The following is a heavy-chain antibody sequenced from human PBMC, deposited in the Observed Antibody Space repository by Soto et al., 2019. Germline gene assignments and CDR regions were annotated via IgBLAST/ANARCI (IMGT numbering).Heavy chain of an antibody. CDR2: ISGSGGST. D-gene: IGHD6-25*01. Sequence: GGSLRLSCAASGFTFSSYAMSWVRQAPGKGLEWVSAISGSGGSTYYADSVKGRFTISRDNSKNTLYLQMNSLRAEDTAVYYCAKDKRLLVGKGDAFDIWGQGTMVTVSS. CDR3: AKDKRLLVGKGDAFDI. CDR1: GFTFSSYA. V-gene: IGHV3-23*01. J-gene: IGHJ3*02.